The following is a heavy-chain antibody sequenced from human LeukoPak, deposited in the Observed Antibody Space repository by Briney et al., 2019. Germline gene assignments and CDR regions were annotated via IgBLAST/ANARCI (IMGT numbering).Heavy chain of an antibody. CDR1: GFTFSNYG. Sequence: GRSLRLSCATSGFTFSNYGMHWVRQAPGKGLEWEAVRSYDGSNKYYADSVKGRFTSSRDNSKNTLYLQMNSLRPEDAAVYYCANLPLWGQGTLVTVSS. V-gene: IGHV3-30*18. J-gene: IGHJ4*02. CDR2: RSYDGSNK. CDR3: ANLPL.